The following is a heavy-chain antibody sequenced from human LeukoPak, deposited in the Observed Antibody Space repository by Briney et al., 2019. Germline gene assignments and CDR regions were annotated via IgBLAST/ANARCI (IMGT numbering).Heavy chain of an antibody. V-gene: IGHV3-30*18. D-gene: IGHD4-17*01. Sequence: GGSLRLSCAASGFTFSNYAMSWVRQAPGKGLEWVGIMSNSGENTFYGEAVKGRFTISRDNSQNTLYLQMNSLRPEDTAVYYCAKGGASVTRYVDYWGQGTLVTVSS. CDR3: AKGGASVTRYVDY. J-gene: IGHJ4*02. CDR2: MSNSGENT. CDR1: GFTFSNYA.